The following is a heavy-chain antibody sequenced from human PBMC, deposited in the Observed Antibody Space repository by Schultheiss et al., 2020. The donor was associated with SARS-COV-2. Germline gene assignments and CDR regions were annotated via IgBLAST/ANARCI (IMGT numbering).Heavy chain of an antibody. CDR3: ARLVSGNYYYYYMDV. V-gene: IGHV4-39*07. J-gene: IGHJ6*03. D-gene: IGHD3-9*01. Sequence: SETLSLTCTVSGGSISSSSYYWGWIRQPPGKGLEWIGEIYHSGSTNYNPSLKSRVTISVDKSKNQFSLKLSSVTAADTAVYYCARLVSGNYYYYYMDVWGKGTTVTVSS. CDR1: GGSISSSSYY. CDR2: IYHSGST.